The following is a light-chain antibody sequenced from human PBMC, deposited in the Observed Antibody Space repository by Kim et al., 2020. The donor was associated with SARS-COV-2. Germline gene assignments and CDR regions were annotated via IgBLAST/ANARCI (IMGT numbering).Light chain of an antibody. Sequence: DIQMTQSPSPLSASVGDRVAITCRASQSIRNYLNWYQQSPGRAPKLLIFHASNLQIGVPSRFSGSGSGTDFTLTISNLQPEDFATYYCEQSYSSPWTLGQGNKL. J-gene: IGKJ1*01. CDR3: EQSYSSPWT. CDR1: QSIRNY. V-gene: IGKV1-39*01. CDR2: HAS.